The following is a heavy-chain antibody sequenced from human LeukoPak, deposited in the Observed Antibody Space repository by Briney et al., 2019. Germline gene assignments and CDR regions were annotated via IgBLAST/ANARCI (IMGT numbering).Heavy chain of an antibody. D-gene: IGHD3-22*01. Sequence: ASVKVSCKASGYTFTGYYMHWVRQAPGQGLEWMGWINPNSGGTNYAQKFQGRVTMTRDTSISAAYMELSRLRSGDTAVYYCARDPPDYYDSSGYSGDYWGQGTLVTVSS. CDR3: ARDPPDYYDSSGYSGDY. CDR2: INPNSGGT. J-gene: IGHJ4*02. CDR1: GYTFTGYY. V-gene: IGHV1-2*02.